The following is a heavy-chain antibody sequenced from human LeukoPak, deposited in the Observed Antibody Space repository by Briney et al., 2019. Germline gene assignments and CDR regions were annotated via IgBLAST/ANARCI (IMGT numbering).Heavy chain of an antibody. Sequence: GGSLRLSCAASGFTFSSYGMSWVRQAPGKGLEWVGRIRSGTDGGTADYAAPVKGRFIISRDDSRDTLYLQMNSLRIEDTAVYYCTAWTDLYDYWGQGTLVTVSS. CDR1: GFTFSSYG. D-gene: IGHD3/OR15-3a*01. V-gene: IGHV3-15*01. CDR2: IRSGTDGGTA. CDR3: TAWTDLYDY. J-gene: IGHJ4*02.